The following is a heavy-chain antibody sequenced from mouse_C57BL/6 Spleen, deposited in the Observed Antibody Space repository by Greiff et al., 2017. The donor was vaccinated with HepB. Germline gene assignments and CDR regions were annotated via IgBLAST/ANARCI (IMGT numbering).Heavy chain of an antibody. D-gene: IGHD1-1*01. V-gene: IGHV14-4*01. J-gene: IGHJ1*03. CDR2: IDPENGDT. Sequence: EVQVVESGAELVRPGASVKLSCTASGFNIKDDYMHWVKQRPEQGLEWIGWIDPENGDTEYASKFQGKATITADTSSNTAYLQLSSLTSEDTAVYYWTTTGRRYFDVWGTGTTVTVSS. CDR1: GFNIKDDY. CDR3: TTTGRRYFDV.